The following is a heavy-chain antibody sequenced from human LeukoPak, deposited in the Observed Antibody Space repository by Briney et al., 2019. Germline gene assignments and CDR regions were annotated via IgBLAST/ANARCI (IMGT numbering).Heavy chain of an antibody. Sequence: GGSLRLSCAASGFTFSSYWMTWVRQAPGKGLEYVSSINSNGGGTFYAHSVKSRFTISRDNSKNTLYLQMGSLRAEDMAVYYCARDRLRYFDWFDAFDIWGQGTMVTVSS. D-gene: IGHD3-9*01. CDR1: GFTFSSYW. J-gene: IGHJ3*02. V-gene: IGHV3-64*01. CDR2: INSNGGGT. CDR3: ARDRLRYFDWFDAFDI.